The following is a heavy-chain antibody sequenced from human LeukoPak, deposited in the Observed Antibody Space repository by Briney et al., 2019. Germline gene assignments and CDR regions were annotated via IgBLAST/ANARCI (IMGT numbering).Heavy chain of an antibody. CDR2: IYTSGST. V-gene: IGHV4-4*09. Sequence: PSETLSLTCTVSGGSISSYYWSWIRQPPGKGLEWIGYIYTSGSTNYNPSLKSRVTISVDTSKNQFPLKLSSVTAADTAVYYCAGYDFWSGYYSGWGQGTLVTVSS. D-gene: IGHD3-3*01. CDR1: GGSISSYY. CDR3: AGYDFWSGYYSG. J-gene: IGHJ4*02.